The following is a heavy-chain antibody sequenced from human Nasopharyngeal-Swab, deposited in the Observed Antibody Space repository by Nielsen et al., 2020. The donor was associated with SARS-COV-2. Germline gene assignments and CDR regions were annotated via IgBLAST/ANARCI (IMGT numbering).Heavy chain of an antibody. V-gene: IGHV3-23*01. CDR1: GLTFSSYA. CDR3: VKERASALAHIDY. CDR2: ITGGGINT. J-gene: IGHJ4*02. D-gene: IGHD2-15*01. Sequence: GESLKISCAASGLTFSSYAMTWVRQAPGTGLEWVSSITGGGINTFYADSVKGRFTISRDNSNNTLYLQMDGLRAEDTAIYYCVKERASALAHIDYWGQGALVIVSS.